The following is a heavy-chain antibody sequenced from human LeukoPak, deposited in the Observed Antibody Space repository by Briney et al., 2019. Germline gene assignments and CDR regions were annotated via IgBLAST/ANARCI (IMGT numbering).Heavy chain of an antibody. CDR2: ISGGGEHT. D-gene: IGHD6-13*01. CDR1: GFTFTNFA. CDR3: ASGPYSSSYFAS. J-gene: IGHJ4*02. V-gene: IGHV3-23*01. Sequence: GGSLRLSCAASGFTFTNFAMKWVRQAPGKGLEWVADISGGGEHTFYADSVKGRFTISRDNSKDTLHLQMSILRPEDTALYYCASGPYSSSYFASWGQGTMVTVPS.